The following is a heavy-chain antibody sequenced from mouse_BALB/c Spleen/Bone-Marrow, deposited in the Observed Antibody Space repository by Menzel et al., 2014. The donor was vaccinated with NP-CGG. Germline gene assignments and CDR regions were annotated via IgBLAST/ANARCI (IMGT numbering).Heavy chain of an antibody. J-gene: IGHJ4*01. Sequence: VQLQQSGAELVKPGASVKLSCTASGFNIKDTYMHWVKQRPEQGLEGIGRIDPANGNTKYDPKFQGKATITADTSSNTAYLQLSSLTSEDTAVYYCARNGYYVYYYAMDYWGQGTSVTVSS. D-gene: IGHD2-3*01. CDR1: GFNIKDTY. CDR3: ARNGYYVYYYAMDY. V-gene: IGHV14-3*02. CDR2: IDPANGNT.